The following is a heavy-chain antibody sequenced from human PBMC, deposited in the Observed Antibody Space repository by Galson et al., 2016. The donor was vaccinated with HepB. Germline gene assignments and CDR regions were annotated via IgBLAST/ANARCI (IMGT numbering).Heavy chain of an antibody. D-gene: IGHD3-10*01. CDR2: ISVSSSST. V-gene: IGHV3-11*05. J-gene: IGHJ4*02. CDR1: GFTFSDYY. Sequence: SLRLSCAASGFTFSDYYMSWIRQAPGKGLEWLSHISVSSSSTNYADSVKGRFTISRDNANNTVFLQMNNLRTDDTALYYCAKGSYGSGTNYLDLWGQGALVTVSS. CDR3: AKGSYGSGTNYLDL.